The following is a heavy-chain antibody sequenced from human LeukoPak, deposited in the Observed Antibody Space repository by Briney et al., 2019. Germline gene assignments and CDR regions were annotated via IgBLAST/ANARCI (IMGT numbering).Heavy chain of an antibody. Sequence: PGGSLRLSCGASGFTFSSYNMNWVRQAPGKGLEWVSSISSSGSYIYYADSVKGRFTISRDNAKNSLYLQMNGLRAEDTAVYYCATSLRTGGMFDYWGQGTLVTVSS. V-gene: IGHV3-21*01. CDR2: ISSSGSYI. D-gene: IGHD2-15*01. CDR3: ATSLRTGGMFDY. CDR1: GFTFSSYN. J-gene: IGHJ4*02.